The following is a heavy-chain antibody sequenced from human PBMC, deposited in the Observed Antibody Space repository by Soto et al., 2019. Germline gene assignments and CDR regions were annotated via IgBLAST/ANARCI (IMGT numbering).Heavy chain of an antibody. V-gene: IGHV1-58*01. CDR2: IVVGSGNT. D-gene: IGHD3-22*01. CDR1: GFTFTSSA. J-gene: IGHJ3*02. Sequence: SVKVSCKASGFTFTSSAVQWVRQALGERLEWIGWIVVGSGNTNYAQKFQERVTITRDMSTSTAYMELSSLRSEDTAVCYCAADSGNYDSSGYMQVAAFDIWGQATMVT. CDR3: AADSGNYDSSGYMQVAAFDI.